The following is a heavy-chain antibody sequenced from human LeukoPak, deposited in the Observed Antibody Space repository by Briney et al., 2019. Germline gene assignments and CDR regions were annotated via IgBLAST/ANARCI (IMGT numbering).Heavy chain of an antibody. CDR3: ARSSDSSNYLFAY. CDR1: GYTFTYHY. CDR2: ITPFNGNT. J-gene: IGHJ4*02. Sequence: SVKVSCKASGYTFTYHYLHWVRQAPGQALEWMGWITPFNGNTYYAQKFQDRVTITRDRSMSTAYMELSSLRSEDTAMYYCARSSDSSNYLFAYWGQGTLVTVSS. V-gene: IGHV1-45*02. D-gene: IGHD4-11*01.